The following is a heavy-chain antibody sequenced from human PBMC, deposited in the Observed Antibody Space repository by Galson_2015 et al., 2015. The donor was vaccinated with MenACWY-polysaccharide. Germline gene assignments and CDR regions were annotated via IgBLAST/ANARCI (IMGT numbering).Heavy chain of an antibody. D-gene: IGHD3-9*01. V-gene: IGHV5-51*01. Sequence: QSGAEAKKPGEFLTISCRGSGYDFPTYWIAWVRQMPGKGLEWMGIIYPGDSDSTYSPSFQGQVTFSVDKSFNTAYLQWASLKASDTAIYYCARLTGPYSYYFYYMDVWGKGTTVTVSS. J-gene: IGHJ6*03. CDR1: GYDFPTYW. CDR2: IYPGDSDS. CDR3: ARLTGPYSYYFYYMDV.